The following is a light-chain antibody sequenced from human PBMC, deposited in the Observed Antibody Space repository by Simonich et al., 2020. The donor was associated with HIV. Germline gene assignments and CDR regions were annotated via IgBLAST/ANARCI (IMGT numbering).Light chain of an antibody. J-gene: IGLJ2*01. V-gene: IGLV2-14*01. CDR2: EGS. Sequence: QSALTQSASVSGSPGQSITISCAGTSSDVGGYNSVSWYQQHPGKAPKLMIYEGSKRPSGVSNRFSGSKSGNTASLTISGLQAEDEADYYCSSYTSSSTLVVFGGGTKLTVL. CDR3: SSYTSSSTLVV. CDR1: SSDVGGYNS.